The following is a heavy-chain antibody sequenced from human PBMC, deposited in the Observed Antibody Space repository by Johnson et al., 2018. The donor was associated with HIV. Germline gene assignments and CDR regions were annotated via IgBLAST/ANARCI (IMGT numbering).Heavy chain of an antibody. D-gene: IGHD3-3*01. Sequence: QVQLVESGGGVVQPGRSLRLSCAASGFTFSTYDMHWVRQAPGKGLEWVAIISYDGSNKYYADSVKGRFTISRDNSKNTLYLQMNSLRAEDTAVFLCVKGSRGRVCDDCWRWVPDAFDIWGQGTMVTVSS. CDR3: VKGSRGRVCDDCWRWVPDAFDI. J-gene: IGHJ3*02. CDR2: ISYDGSNK. V-gene: IGHV3-30*18. CDR1: GFTFSTYD.